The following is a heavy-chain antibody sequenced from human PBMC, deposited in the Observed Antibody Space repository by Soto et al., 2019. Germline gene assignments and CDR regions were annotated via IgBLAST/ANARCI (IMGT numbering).Heavy chain of an antibody. D-gene: IGHD3-22*01. CDR1: GYSFITYG. V-gene: IGHV1-18*01. CDR3: ARGPTYYHDNSGNYFFDY. Sequence: QVQLVQSGAEVKKPGASVKVSCKVSGYSFITYGVSWVRQAPGQGLDWMGWISTYNGNTKYAERLQGRVTMTTDTTTSTAYMELRSLRSDDTAVYYCARGPTYYHDNSGNYFFDYWGQGTLVTVSS. J-gene: IGHJ4*02. CDR2: ISTYNGNT.